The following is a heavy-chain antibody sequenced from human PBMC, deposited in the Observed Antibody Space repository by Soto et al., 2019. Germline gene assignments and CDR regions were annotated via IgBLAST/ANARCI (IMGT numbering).Heavy chain of an antibody. Sequence: QVQLQESGPGLVKPSQTLSLTCTVSGGSISSGGYYWSWIRQHPGKGLEWIGYIYYSGSTYYNPSLKSRVTISVDTSKNQCSLKLSSVTAADTAVYYCARAERTATAGTGDAFDIWGQGRMVTVSS. V-gene: IGHV4-31*03. CDR2: IYYSGST. J-gene: IGHJ3*02. D-gene: IGHD6-13*01. CDR3: ARAERTATAGTGDAFDI. CDR1: GGSISSGGYY.